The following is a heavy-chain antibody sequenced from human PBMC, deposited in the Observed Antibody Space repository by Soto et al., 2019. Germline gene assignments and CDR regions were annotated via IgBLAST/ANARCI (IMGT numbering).Heavy chain of an antibody. Sequence: GGSLRLSCAASGFTFSSYSMNWVRQAPGKGLEWVSYISSSSSTIYYADSVKGRFTISRDNAENSLYLQMNSLRDEDTAVYYCARLRMWGGHFDSFDYWGQGTLVTVSS. J-gene: IGHJ4*02. CDR2: ISSSSSTI. CDR3: ARLRMWGGHFDSFDY. CDR1: GFTFSSYS. D-gene: IGHD3-9*01. V-gene: IGHV3-48*02.